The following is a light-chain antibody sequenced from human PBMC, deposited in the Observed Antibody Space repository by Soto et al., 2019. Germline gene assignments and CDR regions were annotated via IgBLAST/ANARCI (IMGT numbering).Light chain of an antibody. J-gene: IGKJ5*01. Sequence: EIVMTQSPATLSVSPGERATLSCRASQSVSSNLAWYQQKPGQAPRLLIYGASTRATGIPARFSGSGSGTEFTLTISSLQSEDFALYYCQQYKNWPAITFGQGTRLEIK. CDR1: QSVSSN. CDR2: GAS. CDR3: QQYKNWPAIT. V-gene: IGKV3-15*01.